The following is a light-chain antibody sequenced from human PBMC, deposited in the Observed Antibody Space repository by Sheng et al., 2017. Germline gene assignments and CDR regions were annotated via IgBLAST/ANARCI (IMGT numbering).Light chain of an antibody. Sequence: SSELTQPPSVSVSPRTDGPQSPALEMHWQSIILIGISRGQARPLLLVIYKDTERPSGIPERFSGSTSGTTVTLTISGVQAEDEADYYCQSLVTSGTYVFGPGTQVTRP. CDR2: KDT. V-gene: IGLV3-25*03. CDR1: HWQSI. CDR3: QSLVTSGTYV. J-gene: IGLJ1*01.